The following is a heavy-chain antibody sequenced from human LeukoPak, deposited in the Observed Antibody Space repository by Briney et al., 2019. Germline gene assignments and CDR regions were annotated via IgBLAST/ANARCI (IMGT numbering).Heavy chain of an antibody. CDR3: ARVNYGSSGYFDY. D-gene: IGHD3-22*01. CDR2: IYYSGST. Sequence: SSETLSLTCTVSGVSFSSYYWTWIRQPPGKGLEWIGYIYYSGSTNKNPSLNSRVTMSIDTSKKQFSLKLSSVTAADTAVYYCARVNYGSSGYFDYWGQGTLVTVSS. CDR1: GVSFSSYY. J-gene: IGHJ4*02. V-gene: IGHV4-59*01.